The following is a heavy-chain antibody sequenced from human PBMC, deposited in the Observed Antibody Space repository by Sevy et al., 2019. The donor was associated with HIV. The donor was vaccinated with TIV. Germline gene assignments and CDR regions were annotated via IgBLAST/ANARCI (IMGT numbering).Heavy chain of an antibody. Sequence: GGSLRLSCTASGFTFSNFGIHWVRQAPGKGLEWVTLMWYDGNNKYYADSVKGRFTISRDTSKNTVNLKMNNLRAEDTAVDYCARGPSLIVAGAAGYLDYWGQGTLVTVSS. CDR1: GFTFSNFG. J-gene: IGHJ4*02. V-gene: IGHV3-33*08. CDR2: MWYDGNNK. D-gene: IGHD2-21*01. CDR3: ARGPSLIVAGAAGYLDY.